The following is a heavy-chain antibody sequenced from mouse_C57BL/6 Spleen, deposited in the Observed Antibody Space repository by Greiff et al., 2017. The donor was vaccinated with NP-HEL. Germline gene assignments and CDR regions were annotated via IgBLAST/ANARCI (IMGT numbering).Heavy chain of an antibody. V-gene: IGHV5-4*01. CDR3: ARDRYYGSSYDFDY. Sequence: VKLMESGGGLVKPGGSLKLSCAASGFTFSSYAMSWVRQTPEKRLEWVATISDGGSYTYYPDNVKGRFTISRDNAKNNLYLQMSHLKSEDTAMYYCARDRYYGSSYDFDYWGQGTTLTVSS. CDR1: GFTFSSYA. J-gene: IGHJ2*01. D-gene: IGHD1-1*01. CDR2: ISDGGSYT.